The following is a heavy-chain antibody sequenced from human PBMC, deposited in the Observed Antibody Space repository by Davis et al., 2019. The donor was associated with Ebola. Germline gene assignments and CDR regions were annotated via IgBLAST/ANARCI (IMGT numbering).Heavy chain of an antibody. V-gene: IGHV3-74*01. CDR3: ARDGENYSDLDY. D-gene: IGHD3-10*01. Sequence: HTGGSLRLSCAASGFSFSTYWMHWVRQAPGKGLVWVSRIKRDGSTISYADSVKGRFTISRDNAKNTLFLQMNSLRAEDSAVYYCARDGENYSDLDYWGQGALVTVSS. CDR2: IKRDGSTI. CDR1: GFSFSTYW. J-gene: IGHJ4*02.